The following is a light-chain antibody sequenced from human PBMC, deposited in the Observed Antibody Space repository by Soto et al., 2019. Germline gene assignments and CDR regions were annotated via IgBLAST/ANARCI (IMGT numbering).Light chain of an antibody. J-gene: IGKJ1*01. CDR2: DTS. V-gene: IGKV3-15*01. CDR1: QDINNF. CDR3: QQYNNWPRT. Sequence: MTQSPSSLSASVGDRVTITCQASQDINNFLAWYQHKPGQTPRLLIYDTSTRATGVPTRFSGSRSGAEFTLTISSLQSEDFAVYSCQQYNNWPRTFGQGTKVDIK.